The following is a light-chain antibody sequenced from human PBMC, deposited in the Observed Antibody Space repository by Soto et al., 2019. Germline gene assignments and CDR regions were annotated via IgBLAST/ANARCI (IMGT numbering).Light chain of an antibody. CDR1: QTVNSNY. CDR3: QQYDRSPLIT. Sequence: EIVLTQSPGTLSSSPGERATLSCRASQTVNSNYLAWYQQRAGQAPRLLIYGASTRAADIPDRFSGSGSGTDFTLTISRLEPEDFSVYYCQQYDRSPLITFGGGTKVEIK. V-gene: IGKV3-20*01. CDR2: GAS. J-gene: IGKJ4*01.